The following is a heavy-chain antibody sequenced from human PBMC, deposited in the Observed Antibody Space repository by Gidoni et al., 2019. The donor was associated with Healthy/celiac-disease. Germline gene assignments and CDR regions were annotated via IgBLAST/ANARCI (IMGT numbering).Heavy chain of an antibody. D-gene: IGHD4-17*01. V-gene: IGHV5-51*01. CDR2: IYPGDSDT. CDR1: GYEFHSYC. CDR3: ARHPYYGGQRGDAFDI. Sequence: EVQLLQPGSEVQTPGEPPTISCTGFGYEFHSYCIGWVRQMPGKGLEWMGSIYPGDSDTRYSPTFQGQCTISADKAISTAYLQWSSLKASDTAMYYCARHPYYGGQRGDAFDIWGQGTMVTVSS. J-gene: IGHJ3*02.